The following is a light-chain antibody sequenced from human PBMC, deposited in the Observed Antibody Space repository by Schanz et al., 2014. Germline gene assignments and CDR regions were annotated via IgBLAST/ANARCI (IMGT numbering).Light chain of an antibody. CDR2: NVN. Sequence: QSALIQPPSVSGSPGQSVTISCTGTSSDVGSYDSVSWYQHHPGTVPKPMIYNVNTRPSGVPDRFSGSKSYNTASTTISGLQAEDEADYYCSSYRSSNTVVFGGGTKLTVL. CDR3: SSYRSSNTVV. J-gene: IGLJ2*01. CDR1: SSDVGSYDS. V-gene: IGLV2-18*02.